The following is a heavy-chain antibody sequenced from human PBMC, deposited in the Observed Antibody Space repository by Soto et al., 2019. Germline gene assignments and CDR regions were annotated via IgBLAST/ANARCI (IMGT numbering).Heavy chain of an antibody. Sequence: PGESLKISCKGSGYSFTSYWIGWVRQMPGKGLEWMGIIYPADSDPGYSPSLQGQVTISADKSNSTAYLQWSSLKASATAMYYRARLGEGEEIQLWSNFDYCGQGTLVTV. CDR1: GYSFTSYW. CDR3: ARLGEGEEIQLWSNFDY. J-gene: IGHJ4*02. V-gene: IGHV5-51*01. D-gene: IGHD5-18*01. CDR2: IYPADSDP.